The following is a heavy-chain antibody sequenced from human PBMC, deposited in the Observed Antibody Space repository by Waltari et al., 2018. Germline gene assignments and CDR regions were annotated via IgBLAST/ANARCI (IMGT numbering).Heavy chain of an antibody. D-gene: IGHD3-3*01. J-gene: IGHJ5*02. CDR3: ARGMYYDFWSGYYTVTWFDP. CDR2: IYYSGGT. Sequence: QVQLQESGPGLVKPSETLSLTCTVSGGSISSHYWSWIRQPPGKGLEWIGDIYYSGGTNYHPALKSRVTISVDTSKNQFSLKLSSVTAADTAVYYCARGMYYDFWSGYYTVTWFDPWGQGTLVTVSS. CDR1: GGSISSHY. V-gene: IGHV4-59*11.